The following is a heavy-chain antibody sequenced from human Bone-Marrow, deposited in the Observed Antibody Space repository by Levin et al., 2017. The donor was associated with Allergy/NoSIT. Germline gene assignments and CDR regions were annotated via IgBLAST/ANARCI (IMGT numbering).Heavy chain of an antibody. CDR2: INPDSGAA. CDR3: ASFSGTTGARAFDI. D-gene: IGHD1-7*01. V-gene: IGHV1-2*02. J-gene: IGHJ3*02. Sequence: ASVKVSCKASGYNFIGEYMHWVRQAPGQGLEWMAWINPDSGAANYAQKFEGRVALTRDTSIYTAYMEFTSLTSDDTAMYYCASFSGTTGARAFDIWGRGTMVTVSS. CDR1: GYNFIGEY.